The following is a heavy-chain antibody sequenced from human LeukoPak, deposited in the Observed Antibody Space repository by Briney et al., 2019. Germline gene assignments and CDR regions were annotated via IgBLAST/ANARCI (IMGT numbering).Heavy chain of an antibody. V-gene: IGHV4-39*07. D-gene: IGHD1/OR15-1a*01. CDR2: IYYSGST. J-gene: IGHJ4*02. CDR1: GGSISSSSYY. Sequence: SETLSLTCTVSGGSISSSSYYWGWIRQPPGKGLEWIGSIYYSGSTYYNPSLKSRVTISVDTSKNQFSLKLSSVTAADTAVYYCARDPPLGTFDYWGQGTLVTVSS. CDR3: ARDPPLGTFDY.